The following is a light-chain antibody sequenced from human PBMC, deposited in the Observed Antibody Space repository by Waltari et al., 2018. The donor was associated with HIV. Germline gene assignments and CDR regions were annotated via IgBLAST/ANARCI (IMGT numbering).Light chain of an antibody. CDR1: NSDVGSYNR. Sequence: QSALTQPPSVSGSPGQSVTISCTGTNSDVGSYNRVSWYQLPPGTAPKLMIYEVNNRPSGAPDRLSGSKSGNTSSLTISGLQAEDEADYYCSSYTSSSTLWMFGGGTKLTVL. CDR2: EVN. V-gene: IGLV2-18*02. CDR3: SSYTSSSTLWM. J-gene: IGLJ3*02.